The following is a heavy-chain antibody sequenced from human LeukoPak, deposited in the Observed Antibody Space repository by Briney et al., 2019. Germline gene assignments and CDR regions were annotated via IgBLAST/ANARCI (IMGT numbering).Heavy chain of an antibody. Sequence: SETLSLTCTVSGGSISSYYWSWIRQPPGKGLEWIGEINHSGSTNYNPSLKSRVTISVDTSKNQFSLKLSSVTAADTAVYYCARARLYYYGSGSSGGSPTIDYWGQGTLVTVSS. CDR1: GGSISSYY. V-gene: IGHV4-34*01. J-gene: IGHJ4*02. CDR2: INHSGST. D-gene: IGHD3-10*01. CDR3: ARARLYYYGSGSSGGSPTIDY.